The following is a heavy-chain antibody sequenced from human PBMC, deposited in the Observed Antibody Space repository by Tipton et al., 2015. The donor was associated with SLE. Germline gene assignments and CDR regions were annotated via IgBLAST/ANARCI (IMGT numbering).Heavy chain of an antibody. J-gene: IGHJ6*03. CDR2: FYHSGST. D-gene: IGHD2-2*01. Sequence: TLSLTCTVSGGSIRSSGYDWGWIRQPQGKGLECIGRFYHSGSTYYNPSLKSRLTISVDTSKNQFSLKLSSVTAADTAQYYCARRNVPTAMDFYYYYMVVCGNGITGTASS. CDR1: GGSIRSSGYD. CDR3: ARRNVPTAMDFYYYYMVV. V-gene: IGHV4-39*07.